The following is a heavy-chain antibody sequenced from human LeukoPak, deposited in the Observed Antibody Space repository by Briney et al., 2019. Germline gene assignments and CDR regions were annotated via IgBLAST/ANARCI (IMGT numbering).Heavy chain of an antibody. D-gene: IGHD3/OR15-3a*01. Sequence: ASVKVSCKASGYTFTSYDINWVRQATGQGLEWMGWMNPNSGNTGYAQKFQGRVTITRNTSISTAYMELNSLRAEDTALYYCARDRDWGAFDAWGQGTLVTVSS. V-gene: IGHV1-8*03. CDR3: ARDRDWGAFDA. CDR2: MNPNSGNT. J-gene: IGHJ5*02. CDR1: GYTFTSYD.